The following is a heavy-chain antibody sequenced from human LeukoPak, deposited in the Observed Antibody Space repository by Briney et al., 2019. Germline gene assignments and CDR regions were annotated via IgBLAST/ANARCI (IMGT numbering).Heavy chain of an antibody. V-gene: IGHV1-2*02. J-gene: IGHJ5*02. CDR2: INPNSGGT. D-gene: IGHD2-2*01. Sequence: ASVKVSCKASGYTFTGYYMHGVRQAPGQGLEWMGWINPNSGGTNYAQKFQGRVTMTRDTSISTAYMELSRLRSDDTAVYYCARVPAAIYGWFDPWGQGTLVTVSS. CDR1: GYTFTGYY. CDR3: ARVPAAIYGWFDP.